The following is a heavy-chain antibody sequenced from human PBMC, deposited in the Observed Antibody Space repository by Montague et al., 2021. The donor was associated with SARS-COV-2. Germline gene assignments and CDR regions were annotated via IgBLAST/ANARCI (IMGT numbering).Heavy chain of an antibody. CDR1: CGFITSSGFF. CDR3: AALAVTARKKIDY. D-gene: IGHD2-21*02. V-gene: IGHV4-31*03. CDR2: IYYGGNT. J-gene: IGHJ4*02. Sequence: TLSLTCTVSCGFITSSGFFWSWIRQPPGKGLEWVGYIYYGGNTYYNPSLKSRLSISVDTSKNQISLNLTSVTAADTAVYYCAALAVTARKKIDYWGQGTLVTVSS.